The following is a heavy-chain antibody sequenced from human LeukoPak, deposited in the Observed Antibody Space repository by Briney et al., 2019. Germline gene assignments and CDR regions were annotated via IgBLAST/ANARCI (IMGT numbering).Heavy chain of an antibody. D-gene: IGHD3-10*01. CDR1: GFTFSSYA. CDR3: AKANGSGMYYYYGMDV. J-gene: IGHJ6*02. V-gene: IGHV3-23*01. Sequence: GGSLRLSCAASGFTFSSYAMSWVRQAPGKGLEWVSAISGSGGSTYYADSVKGRFTISRDNSKNTLYLQMDSLRAEDTAVYYCAKANGSGMYYYYGMDVWGQGTTVTVSS. CDR2: ISGSGGST.